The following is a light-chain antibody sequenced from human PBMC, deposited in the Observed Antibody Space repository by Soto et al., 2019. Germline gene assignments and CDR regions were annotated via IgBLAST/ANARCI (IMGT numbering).Light chain of an antibody. CDR1: QSISTY. CDR2: AAS. V-gene: IGKV1-39*01. Sequence: DIQMTQSPSSLSASVGDRVTITCRASQSISTYLNWYQQKPGKAPKLLIYAASSLQSGVPSRFSGSGSGTEFTLTTSCLQPEDSATYYCQQSYNASWTFGQGTKVEIK. J-gene: IGKJ1*01. CDR3: QQSYNASWT.